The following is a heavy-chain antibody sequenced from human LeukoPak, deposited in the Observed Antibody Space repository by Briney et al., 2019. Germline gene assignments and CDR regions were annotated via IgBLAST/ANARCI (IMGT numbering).Heavy chain of an antibody. J-gene: IGHJ4*02. D-gene: IGHD1-1*01. CDR2: IKQDGSEK. Sequence: GGSLRLSCAASGFTFSSYWMSWVRQAPGKGLEWVANIKQDGSEKYYVDSVKRRFTIPRDNAKNSLYLQMNSLRAEDTAVYYCARARYNWKDEYFDYWGQGTLVTVSS. CDR3: ARARYNWKDEYFDY. CDR1: GFTFSSYW. V-gene: IGHV3-7*01.